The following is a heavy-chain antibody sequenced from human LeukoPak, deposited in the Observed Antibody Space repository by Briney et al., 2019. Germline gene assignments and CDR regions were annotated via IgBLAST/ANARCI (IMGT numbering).Heavy chain of an antibody. J-gene: IGHJ4*02. V-gene: IGHV3-43*02. CDR3: ANDFSGYSSPVGEYYFDY. Sequence: GGSLRLSCAASGFTFDDYYMHWVRQAPGKGLEWVSLINGDGGSTNYADSVKGRFTISRDNSKNSLYLQMNSLRTEDTALYYCANDFSGYSSPVGEYYFDYWGQGTLVTVSS. CDR2: INGDGGST. CDR1: GFTFDDYY. D-gene: IGHD3-16*01.